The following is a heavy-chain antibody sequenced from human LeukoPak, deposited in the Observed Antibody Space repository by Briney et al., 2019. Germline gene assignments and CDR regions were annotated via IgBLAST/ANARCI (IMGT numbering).Heavy chain of an antibody. CDR2: IIPLLGIA. J-gene: IGHJ4*02. Sequence: SVKVSCKASGGTFSSYAISWVRQAPGQWLEWMGRIIPLLGIANYAQKFQGRVTITADKSTSTAYMELSSLRSEDTAVYYCARGGPEYLSDCWGQGTLVTVSS. D-gene: IGHD2-2*02. V-gene: IGHV1-69*04. CDR1: GGTFSSYA. CDR3: ARGGPEYLSDC.